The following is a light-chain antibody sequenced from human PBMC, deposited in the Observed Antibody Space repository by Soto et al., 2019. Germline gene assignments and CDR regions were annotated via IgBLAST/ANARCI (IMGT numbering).Light chain of an antibody. J-gene: IGKJ3*01. CDR3: QQYGTSPFT. V-gene: IGKV3-20*01. CDR1: QSVSSSY. CDR2: GAS. Sequence: EIVLTQSPGTLSLSPGERATLSCRASQSVSSSYLAWYQKNPGQAPRLLIYGASSRATGIPDRFSGSGSGPDXXLXISXXEPEDVAVYYCQQYGTSPFTFGPGTKVDIK.